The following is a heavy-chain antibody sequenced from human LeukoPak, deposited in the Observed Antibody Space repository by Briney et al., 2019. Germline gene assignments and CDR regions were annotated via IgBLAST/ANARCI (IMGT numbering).Heavy chain of an antibody. CDR2: IYYSGST. J-gene: IGHJ4*02. CDR3: ARVWGGSYSSDY. CDR1: GGSISSYY. V-gene: IGHV4-59*01. Sequence: SETLSLTCTVSGGSISSYYWSWIRQPPGKGLEWIGYIYYSGSTNYNPSLKSRVTISVDTSKNQFSLKLSSVTAADTAVYYRARVWGGSYSSDYWGQGTLVTVSS. D-gene: IGHD1-26*01.